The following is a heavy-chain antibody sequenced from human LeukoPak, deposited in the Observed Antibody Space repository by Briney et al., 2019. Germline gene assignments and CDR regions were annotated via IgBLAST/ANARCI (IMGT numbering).Heavy chain of an antibody. J-gene: IGHJ4*02. CDR1: GYTLTELS. Sequence: ASVNVSCKVSGYTLTELSMHWVRQAPGKGLERMGGFDPEDGETIYAQKFQGRVTMTEDTSTDTAYMELSSLRSEDTAVYYCATADYDSSGHREYYFDYWGQGTLVTVSS. V-gene: IGHV1-24*01. CDR2: FDPEDGET. CDR3: ATADYDSSGHREYYFDY. D-gene: IGHD3-22*01.